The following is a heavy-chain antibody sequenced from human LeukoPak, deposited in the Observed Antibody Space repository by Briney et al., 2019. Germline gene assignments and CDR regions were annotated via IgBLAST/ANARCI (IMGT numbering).Heavy chain of an antibody. J-gene: IGHJ4*02. CDR1: GFTFSSYA. V-gene: IGHV3-30-3*01. CDR2: ISYDGSNK. Sequence: GRSLRLSCAASGFTFSSYAMHWVRQAPGKGLEWVSVISYDGSNKYYADSVKGRFTISRDNSKNTLYLQMNSLRAEDTAVYYCATDRDDILTGYYYWGQGTLVTVSS. D-gene: IGHD3-9*01. CDR3: ATDRDDILTGYYY.